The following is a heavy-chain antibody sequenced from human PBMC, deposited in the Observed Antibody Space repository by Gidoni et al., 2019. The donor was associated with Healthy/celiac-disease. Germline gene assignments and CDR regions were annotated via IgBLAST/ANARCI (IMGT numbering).Heavy chain of an antibody. CDR3: ARNVESPYYYMDV. J-gene: IGHJ6*03. V-gene: IGHV5-51*03. CDR2: LYPGDSDT. Sequence: EVQLVQSGAAVNKPGESLKISCKGSGYSFTSYWIGWVRQMPGKGLEWMGILYPGDSDTRYSPSFHGQVTISADKSISTAYLQWSSLKASDTAMYYCARNVESPYYYMDVWGKGTTVTVSS. D-gene: IGHD3-3*01. CDR1: GYSFTSYW.